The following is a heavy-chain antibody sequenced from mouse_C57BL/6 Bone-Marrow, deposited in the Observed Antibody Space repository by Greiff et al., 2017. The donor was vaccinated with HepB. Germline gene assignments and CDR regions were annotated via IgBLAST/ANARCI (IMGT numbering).Heavy chain of an antibody. Sequence: FQLQQSGAELVKPGASVKISCKASGYAFSSYWMNWVKQRPGKGLEWIGQIYPGDGDTNYNGKFKGKATLTADKSSSTAYMQLSSLTSEDSAVYFCATYYSNLYAMDYWGQGTSVTVSS. CDR2: IYPGDGDT. J-gene: IGHJ4*01. V-gene: IGHV1-80*01. CDR1: GYAFSSYW. CDR3: ATYYSNLYAMDY. D-gene: IGHD2-5*01.